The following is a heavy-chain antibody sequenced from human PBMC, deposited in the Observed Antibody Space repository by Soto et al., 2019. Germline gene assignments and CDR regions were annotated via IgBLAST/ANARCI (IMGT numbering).Heavy chain of an antibody. CDR3: AHSPNCRGGSRYDPPPLGALDI. CDR1: GFSLSTSGVG. CDR2: IYWDDDK. Sequence: SGPTLVNPTQTLTLTCTFSGFSLSTSGVGVGWIRQPPGKALEWLALIYWDDDKRYSPSLKSRLTITKYTSKNQVVLTMTNMDPVDTATHSCAHSPNCRGGSRYDPPPLGALDIWGQGTMVTVSS. J-gene: IGHJ3*02. V-gene: IGHV2-5*02. D-gene: IGHD2-15*01.